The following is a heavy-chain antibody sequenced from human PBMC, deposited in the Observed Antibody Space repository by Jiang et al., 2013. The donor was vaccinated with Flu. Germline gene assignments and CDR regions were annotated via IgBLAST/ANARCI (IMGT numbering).Heavy chain of an antibody. CDR2: ISSSSSYI. J-gene: IGHJ4*02. CDR1: GFTFSSYS. D-gene: IGHD2-15*01. Sequence: QLVESGGGLVKPGGSLRLSCAASGFTFSSYSMNWVRQAPGKGLEWVSSISSSSSYIYYADSVKGRFTISRDNAKNSLYLQMNSLRAEDTAVYYCARDNIVVVAEEYYFDYWGQGTLVTVSS. V-gene: IGHV3-21*01. CDR3: ARDNIVVVAEEYYFDY.